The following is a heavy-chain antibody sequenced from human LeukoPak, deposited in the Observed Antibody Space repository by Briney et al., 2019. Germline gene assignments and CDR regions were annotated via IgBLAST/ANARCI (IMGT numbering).Heavy chain of an antibody. V-gene: IGHV4-34*01. Sequence: SETLSLTCAVYGGSFSGYYWSWIRQPPGKGLEWIGEINHSGSTNYNPSLKSRVTISVDTSKNQFSLKLSSMTAADTAVYYCARSPSLGGYYYYYYMDVWDKGTTVTVS. CDR2: INHSGST. CDR3: ARSPSLGGYYYYYYMDV. J-gene: IGHJ6*03. CDR1: GGSFSGYY. D-gene: IGHD1-26*01.